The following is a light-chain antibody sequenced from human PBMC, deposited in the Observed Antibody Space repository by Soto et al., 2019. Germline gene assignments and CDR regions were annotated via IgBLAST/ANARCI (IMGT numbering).Light chain of an antibody. Sequence: EIVLTQSPATLSLSPGERATLSCRASQSVSSYLAWYQQKPGQAPSLLIYDASNRATGIPARFSGSGSGTDFTLTISSLEPEDFAVYYCQQRSNWPPPYTFGHGTKLEIK. CDR3: QQRSNWPPPYT. CDR1: QSVSSY. V-gene: IGKV3-11*01. CDR2: DAS. J-gene: IGKJ2*01.